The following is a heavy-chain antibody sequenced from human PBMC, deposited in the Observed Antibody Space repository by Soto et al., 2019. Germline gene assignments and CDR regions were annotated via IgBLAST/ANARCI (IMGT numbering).Heavy chain of an antibody. V-gene: IGHV4-59*01. J-gene: IGHJ6*02. D-gene: IGHD6-13*01. CDR2: IYYSGST. Sequence: SETLSLTCTVSGGSISSYYWSWIRQPPGKGLEWIGYIYYSGSTNYNPSLKSRVTISVDTSKNQFSLKLSSVTAADTAVYYCAREVRGGIAAAGTDYYYGMDVWGQGTTVTVSS. CDR3: AREVRGGIAAAGTDYYYGMDV. CDR1: GGSISSYY.